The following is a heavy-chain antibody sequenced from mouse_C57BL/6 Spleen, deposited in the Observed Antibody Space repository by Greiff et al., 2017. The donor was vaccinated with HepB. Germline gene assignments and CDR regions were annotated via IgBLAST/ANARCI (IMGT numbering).Heavy chain of an antibody. CDR3: ARLELGPYAMDY. CDR2: ISYSGST. V-gene: IGHV3-8*01. J-gene: IGHJ4*01. D-gene: IGHD4-1*01. CDR1: GYSITSDY. Sequence: EVQLQESGPGLAKPSQTLSLTCSVTGYSITSDYWNWTRKFPGNKLEYMGYISYSGSTYYNPSLKSRISITRDTSKNQYYLQLNSVTTEDTATYYCARLELGPYAMDYWGQGTSVTVSS.